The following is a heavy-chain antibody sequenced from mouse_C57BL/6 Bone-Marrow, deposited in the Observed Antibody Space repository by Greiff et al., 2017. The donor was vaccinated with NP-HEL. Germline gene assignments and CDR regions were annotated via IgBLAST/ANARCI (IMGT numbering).Heavy chain of an antibody. V-gene: IGHV1-82*01. CDR1: GYAFSSSW. CDR2: IYPGDGDT. CDR3: LYYGSLFAY. D-gene: IGHD1-1*01. Sequence: QVQLQQSGPELVKPGASVKISCKASGYAFSSSWMNWVKQRPGKGLEWIGRIYPGDGDTNYNGKFKGKATLTADKSSSTAYMQLSSLTSEDSAVYFCLYYGSLFAYWGQGTLVTVSA. J-gene: IGHJ3*01.